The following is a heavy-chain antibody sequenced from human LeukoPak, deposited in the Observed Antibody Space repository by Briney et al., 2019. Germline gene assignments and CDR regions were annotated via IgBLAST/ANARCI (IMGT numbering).Heavy chain of an antibody. CDR2: IYSGGST. D-gene: IGHD3-22*01. V-gene: IGHV3-66*01. CDR1: GFTFSSYG. J-gene: IGHJ4*02. Sequence: GRSLRLSCAASGFTFSSYGMHWVRQAPGKGLEWVSVIYSGGSTYYADSVKGRFTISRDNSKNTLYLQMNSLRAEDTAVYYCARIYDSSGYYSRSVGYFDYWGQGTLVTVSS. CDR3: ARIYDSSGYYSRSVGYFDY.